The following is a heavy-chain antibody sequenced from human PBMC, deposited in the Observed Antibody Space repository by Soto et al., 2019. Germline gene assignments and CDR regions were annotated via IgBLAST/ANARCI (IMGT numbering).Heavy chain of an antibody. D-gene: IGHD5-12*01. V-gene: IGHV4-31*03. J-gene: IGHJ4*02. CDR2: IYYSGST. Sequence: QVQLQESGPGLVKPSQTLSLTCTVSGGSISSGGYYWSWIRQHPGKGLEWIGYIYYSGSTYYNPCLKGRVTISVDPSKNQSSLKLSCVTAGATAVYYCASQGGIYSGYDLYYFDYWGQGTLVTVSS. CDR1: GGSISSGGYY. CDR3: ASQGGIYSGYDLYYFDY.